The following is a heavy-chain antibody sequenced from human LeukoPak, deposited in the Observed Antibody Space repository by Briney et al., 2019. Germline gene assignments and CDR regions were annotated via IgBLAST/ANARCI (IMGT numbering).Heavy chain of an antibody. CDR1: GFTFSSYW. Sequence: QPGGSLRLSCVASGFTFSSYWKHWVCQAPGKGLVWVARINSDGSSTSYADSVKGRLTISRDKAKNTLYVQMNSLRAEDTAVYYCARGGVYSYGSFDYWGQGTLVTVSS. CDR3: ARGGVYSYGSFDY. J-gene: IGHJ4*02. V-gene: IGHV3-74*01. D-gene: IGHD5-18*01. CDR2: INSDGSST.